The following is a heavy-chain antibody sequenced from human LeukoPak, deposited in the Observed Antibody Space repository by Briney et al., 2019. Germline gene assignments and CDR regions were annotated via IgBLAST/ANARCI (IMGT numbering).Heavy chain of an antibody. D-gene: IGHD3-10*01. J-gene: IGHJ3*02. CDR3: AREGTLRGVNDAFDI. Sequence: ASVKVSCKASGYTFTGHFMHWVRQAPGQGLEWTGWINPNGGGTHYAQRFQGRVTMTRDTSISTAYMEVTSLRSDDTAVYYCAREGTLRGVNDAFDIWGQGTMVTVSS. V-gene: IGHV1-2*02. CDR1: GYTFTGHF. CDR2: INPNGGGT.